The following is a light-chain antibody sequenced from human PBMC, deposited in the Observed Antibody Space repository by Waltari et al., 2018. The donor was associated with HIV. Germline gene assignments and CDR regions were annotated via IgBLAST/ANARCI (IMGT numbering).Light chain of an antibody. CDR3: TAWDDSLNGLV. V-gene: IGLV1-44*01. J-gene: IGLJ3*02. Sequence: QSVLTQPPSASGTPGQRVTISCSGSSSNIGRNTVTWYQQLPRTAPKLLIYNKDQRPSGVPDRFSGSKSGTSASLAISGLQSEDEADYYCTAWDDSLNGLVFAGGTKLTVL. CDR1: SSNIGRNT. CDR2: NKD.